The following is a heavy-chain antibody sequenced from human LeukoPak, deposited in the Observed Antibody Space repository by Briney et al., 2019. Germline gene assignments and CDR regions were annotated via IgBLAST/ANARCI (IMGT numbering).Heavy chain of an antibody. CDR3: ARVPYGGKPLDY. V-gene: IGHV3-74*01. J-gene: IGHJ4*02. CDR2: INGDGSST. CDR1: GFTFSSCW. Sequence: GGSLRLSCAASGFTFSSCWMHWVRQAPGKGLVWASRINGDGSSTSYADAVKGRFTISRDNAKNTLYLQMNSLRAEDTAVYYCARVPYGGKPLDYWGQGTLVTVSS. D-gene: IGHD4-23*01.